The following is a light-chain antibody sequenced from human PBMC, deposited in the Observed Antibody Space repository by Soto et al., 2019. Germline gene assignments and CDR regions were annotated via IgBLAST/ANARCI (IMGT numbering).Light chain of an antibody. V-gene: IGKV3-20*01. J-gene: IGKJ1*01. CDR1: QSVSSSY. CDR2: GAS. CDR3: QQYGSSPWT. Sequence: EIVLTQSPGTLSLSPGERATLSCRASQSVSSSYLAWYQQKPGQAPRLLIYGASSRATGIPDRFSGSGSGTDLTLSLSRLEPEDFAVYYSQQYGSSPWTFGQGTKVEIK.